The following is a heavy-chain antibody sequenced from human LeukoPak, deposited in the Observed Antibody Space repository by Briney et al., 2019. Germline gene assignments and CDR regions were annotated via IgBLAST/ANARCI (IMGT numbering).Heavy chain of an antibody. V-gene: IGHV3-48*04. D-gene: IGHD6-13*01. CDR3: VRDPSYGSSWYYYMDV. CDR2: ISSSSFKI. Sequence: GGPLRLSCAASEFTFVRYAMNWVRQAPGKGLEWVSYISSSSFKIGYADSVKGRFTISRDNSKSSLYLQMDSLRVEDTAVYYCVRDPSYGSSWYYYMDVWGKGTTVTVSS. J-gene: IGHJ6*03. CDR1: EFTFVRYA.